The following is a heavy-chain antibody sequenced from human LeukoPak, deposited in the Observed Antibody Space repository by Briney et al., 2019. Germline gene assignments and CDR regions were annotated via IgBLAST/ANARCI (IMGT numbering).Heavy chain of an antibody. CDR1: GFTFRIYW. Sequence: PRGSLRLSCEASGFTFRIYWMSWVRQAPGKGLEWVANIKHDGSEKYYVDSVKGRFTISRDNAKNSLYLQMNSLRAEDTAVYYCARDYFYPMDVWGQGTTVTVSS. V-gene: IGHV3-7*04. CDR2: IKHDGSEK. CDR3: ARDYFYPMDV. J-gene: IGHJ6*02.